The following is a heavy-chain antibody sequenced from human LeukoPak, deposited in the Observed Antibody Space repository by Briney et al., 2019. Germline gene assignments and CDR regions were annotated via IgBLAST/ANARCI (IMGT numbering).Heavy chain of an antibody. J-gene: IGHJ3*02. CDR1: GFTVSSNY. V-gene: IGHV3-66*01. CDR3: ARDRGLGYYDSSGYFPDAFDI. Sequence: GGSLRLSCAASGFTVSSNYMSWVRQAPGKGLEWVSVIYSGGSTYYADSVKGRFTISRGNSKNTLYLQMNSLRAEDTAVYYCARDRGLGYYDSSGYFPDAFDIWGQGTMVTVSS. D-gene: IGHD3-22*01. CDR2: IYSGGST.